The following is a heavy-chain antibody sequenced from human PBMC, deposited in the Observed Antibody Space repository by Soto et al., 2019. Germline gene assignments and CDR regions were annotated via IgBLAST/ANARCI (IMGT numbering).Heavy chain of an antibody. CDR1: GGSISSSSYY. J-gene: IGHJ4*02. CDR3: ARQEASGYFDY. Sequence: KTSETLSLTCTVSGGSISSSSYYWGWIRQPPGKGLEWIGSIYYSGSTYYNPSLKSRVTISVDTSKNQFSLKLSSVTAADTAVYYCARQEASGYFDYWGQGTLVTVSS. V-gene: IGHV4-39*01. CDR2: IYYSGST.